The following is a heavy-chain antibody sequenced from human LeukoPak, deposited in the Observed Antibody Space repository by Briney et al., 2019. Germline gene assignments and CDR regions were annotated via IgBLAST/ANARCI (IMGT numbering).Heavy chain of an antibody. J-gene: IGHJ4*02. CDR3: ARRLGTNYDFWTRGDYFDY. CDR1: GGSISSGGYS. V-gene: IGHV4-30-2*01. D-gene: IGHD3-3*01. CDR2: IYHSGST. Sequence: TSSETLSLTCAVSGGSISSGGYSWSWIRQPPGKGLEWIGYIYHSGSTYYNPSLKSRVTISVDTSKNQFSLKLSSVTAADTAVYYCARRLGTNYDFWTRGDYFDYWGQGTLVTVSS.